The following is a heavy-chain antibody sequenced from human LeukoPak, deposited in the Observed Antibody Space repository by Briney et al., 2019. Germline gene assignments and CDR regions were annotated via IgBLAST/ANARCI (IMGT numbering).Heavy chain of an antibody. J-gene: IGHJ4*02. CDR2: ISSSSSYI. D-gene: IGHD3-16*01. CDR3: AGDSLGTDYGDYGDY. V-gene: IGHV3-21*01. CDR1: GFTFSSYS. Sequence: GGSLRLSCAASGFTFSSYSMNWVRQAPGKGLEWVSSISSSSSYIYYADSVKGRFTISRDNAKNSLYLQMNSLRAEDTAVYYCAGDSLGTDYGDYGDYWGQGTLVTVSS.